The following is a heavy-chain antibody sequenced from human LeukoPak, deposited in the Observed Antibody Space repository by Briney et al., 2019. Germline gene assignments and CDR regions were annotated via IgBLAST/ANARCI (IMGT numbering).Heavy chain of an antibody. Sequence: ASVKVSCKASGYTFTSYYMNWVRHAPGQGLEWMGVINPSGGSTSYAQKFQGRVTMTRDTSTSTVYMELSSLRSEDTAVYYCARGTTIFGVFDFWGQGNLVTVSS. J-gene: IGHJ4*02. CDR3: ARGTTIFGVFDF. V-gene: IGHV1-46*01. CDR2: INPSGGST. CDR1: GYTFTSYY. D-gene: IGHD3-3*01.